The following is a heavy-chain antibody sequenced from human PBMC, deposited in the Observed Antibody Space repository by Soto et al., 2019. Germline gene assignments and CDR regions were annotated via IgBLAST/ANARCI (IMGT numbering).Heavy chain of an antibody. J-gene: IGHJ5*02. CDR1: GGTFSSYT. CDR2: IIPILGIA. D-gene: IGHD2-15*01. Sequence: QVQLVQSGAEVKKPGSSVKVSCKASGGTFSSYTISWVRQAPGQGLEWMGRIIPILGIANYAQKFQGRVTITADKSTSSAYMELSSLRPEDTAADYCARLGPTLSAATHRWFDPWGQGTLVTVSS. V-gene: IGHV1-69*02. CDR3: ARLGPTLSAATHRWFDP.